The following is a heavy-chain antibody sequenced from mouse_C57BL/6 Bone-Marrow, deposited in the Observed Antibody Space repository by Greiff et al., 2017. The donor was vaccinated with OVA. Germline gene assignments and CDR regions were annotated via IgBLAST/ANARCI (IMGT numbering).Heavy chain of an antibody. D-gene: IGHD1-1*01. V-gene: IGHV3-6*01. CDR3: ARQIYYYGSSYEGAMDY. CDR1: GYSITSGYY. CDR2: ISYDGSN. J-gene: IGHJ4*01. Sequence: VQLKESGPGLVKPSQSLSLTCSVTGYSITSGYYWNWIRQFPGNKLEWMGYISYDGSNNYNPSLKNRISITRDTSKNQFFLKLNSVTTEDTATYYCARQIYYYGSSYEGAMDYWGQGTSVTVSS.